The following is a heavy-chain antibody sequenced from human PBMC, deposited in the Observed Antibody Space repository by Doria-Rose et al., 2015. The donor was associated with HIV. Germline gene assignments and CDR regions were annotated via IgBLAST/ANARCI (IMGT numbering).Heavy chain of an antibody. V-gene: IGHV2-26*01. CDR3: ARIKSSRWYHKYYFDF. J-gene: IGHJ4*02. Sequence: EAGPVLVKPTETLTLTCTVSGVSLSSPGMGVSWIRQPPGKALEWLANIFAYDERCYKPSLKSRLTFSRSNSKSQVVLTMTDMDPVDTATYYCARIKSSRWYHKYYFDFWGQGTLVIVSA. CDR2: IFAYDER. CDR1: GVSLSSPGMG. D-gene: IGHD6-13*01.